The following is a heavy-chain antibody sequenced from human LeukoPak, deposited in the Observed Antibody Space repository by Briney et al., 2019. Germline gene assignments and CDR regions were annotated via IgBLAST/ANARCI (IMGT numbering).Heavy chain of an antibody. J-gene: IGHJ4*02. CDR2: ISTGVSST. CDR3: ARSTAYYFDY. V-gene: IGHV3-48*01. CDR1: GFTFSYYT. Sequence: GGSLTLSCAASGFTFSYYTTNWVRQAPGKGLEWISYISTGVSSTYYADSAKGRFTVSRDNAKNSLHLQTNNLRAEDTAIYYCARSTAYYFDYWGQGTLVTVSS. D-gene: IGHD5-18*01.